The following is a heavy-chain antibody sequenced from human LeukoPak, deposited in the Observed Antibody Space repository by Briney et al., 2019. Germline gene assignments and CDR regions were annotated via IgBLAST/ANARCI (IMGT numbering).Heavy chain of an antibody. CDR1: GGTFSSYA. D-gene: IGHD2-2*01. Sequence: SVKVSCKASGGTFSSYAISWVRQAPGQGLGWTGGIIPIFGTANYAQKFQGRVTITTDESTSTAYMELSSLRSEDTAVYYCARDGGYCSSTSCYDYYYYYMDVWGKGTTVTVSS. CDR2: IIPIFGTA. CDR3: ARDGGYCSSTSCYDYYYYYMDV. V-gene: IGHV1-69*05. J-gene: IGHJ6*03.